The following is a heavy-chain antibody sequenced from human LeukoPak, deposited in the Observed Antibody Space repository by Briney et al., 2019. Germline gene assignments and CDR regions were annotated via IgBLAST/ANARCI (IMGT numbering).Heavy chain of an antibody. D-gene: IGHD6-19*01. V-gene: IGHV3-9*01. CDR2: ISWNSGSI. CDR1: GFTFDDYA. CDR3: AKDNQPQYSSEGLPNWFDP. J-gene: IGHJ5*02. Sequence: PGGSLRLSCAASGFTFDDYAMHWVRQAPGKGLEWVSGISWNSGSIGYADPVKGRFTISRDNAKNSLYLQMNSLRAEDTALYYCAKDNQPQYSSEGLPNWFDPWGQGTLVTVSS.